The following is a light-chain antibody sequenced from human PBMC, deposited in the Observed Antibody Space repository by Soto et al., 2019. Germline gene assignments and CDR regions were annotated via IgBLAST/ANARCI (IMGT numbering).Light chain of an antibody. CDR1: SSDVGGYDY. Sequence: QSALTQPASVSGSPGQSITISCTGTSSDVGGYDYVSWYHQQPGKAPKLMIYEVSYRPSGVSDRFSGSKSGNTASLTISGLQSEDEADYYCSSYTSRSSVVFGGGTKVTVL. J-gene: IGLJ2*01. CDR2: EVS. V-gene: IGLV2-14*01. CDR3: SSYTSRSSVV.